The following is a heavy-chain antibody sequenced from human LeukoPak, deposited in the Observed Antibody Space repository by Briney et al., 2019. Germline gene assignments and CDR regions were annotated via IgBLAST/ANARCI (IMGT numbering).Heavy chain of an antibody. V-gene: IGHV4-59*01. J-gene: IGHJ5*01. CDR3: ARGRSGGDWFDS. CDR1: GGSISTYY. CDR2: NHYTGST. D-gene: IGHD3-10*01. Sequence: PSETLSRTCTVFGGSISTYYWTWIRQPPGKGLEWIGYNHYTGSTNHNPSLKSRVTMSVDTSKNQFSLKLSSVTAADTAVYYCARGRSGGDWFDSWGQGTLVTVSS.